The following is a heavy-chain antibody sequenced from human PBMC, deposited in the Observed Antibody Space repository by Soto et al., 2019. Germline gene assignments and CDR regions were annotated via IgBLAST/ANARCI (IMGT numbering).Heavy chain of an antibody. CDR3: ASYLASYCSGTSCTGNFDY. D-gene: IGHD2-2*01. Sequence: SETLSLTCTVSGGSISSSSYYWGWIRQPPGKGLEWIGSIYYSGSTYYNPSLKSRVTTSVDTSKNQFSLKLSSVTAADTAVYYCASYLASYCSGTSCTGNFDYWGQGTLVTVSS. V-gene: IGHV4-39*01. CDR1: GGSISSSSYY. J-gene: IGHJ4*02. CDR2: IYYSGST.